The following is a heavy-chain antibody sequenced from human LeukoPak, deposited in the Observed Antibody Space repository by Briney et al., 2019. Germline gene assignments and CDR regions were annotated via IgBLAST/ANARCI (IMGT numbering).Heavy chain of an antibody. V-gene: IGHV3-7*01. J-gene: IGHJ5*02. CDR2: INQDGRES. Sequence: GGSLRLSCAASGFSFSSHWMSWVRQAPGKGLEWVANINQDGRESQYVDSVKGRFTISRDNAKNSLYLQMNSLRAEDTAVYYCARDLGQYYDTSDNWFDPWGQGTLVTVSS. CDR3: ARDLGQYYDTSDNWFDP. CDR1: GFSFSSHW. D-gene: IGHD3-22*01.